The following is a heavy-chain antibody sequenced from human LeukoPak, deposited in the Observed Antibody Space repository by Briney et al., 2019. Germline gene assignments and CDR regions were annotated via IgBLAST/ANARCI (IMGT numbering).Heavy chain of an antibody. J-gene: IGHJ5*02. CDR1: GGSISGYY. V-gene: IGHV4-59*08. CDR2: IYYSGST. Sequence: PSETLSLTCTVSGGSISGYYWGWIRQPPEKGLEWIGYIYYSGSTNYNPSLKSRVTISVDTSKNQFSLKLSSVTAADTAVYYCARTAYLWFGEFLPRGEGWFDPWGQGTLVTVSS. CDR3: ARTAYLWFGEFLPRGEGWFDP. D-gene: IGHD3-10*01.